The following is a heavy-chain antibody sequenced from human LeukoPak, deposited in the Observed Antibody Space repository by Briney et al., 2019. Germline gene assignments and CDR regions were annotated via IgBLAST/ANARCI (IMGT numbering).Heavy chain of an antibody. CDR1: GFTFSSYS. D-gene: IGHD3-9*01. CDR2: ISSSSSYI. Sequence: KSGGSLRLSCAASGFTFSSYSMNWVRQAPGKGLEWVSSISSSSSYIYYADSVKGRFTISRDNAKNSLYLQMNSLRAEDTAVFYCARDRTILTGYYYYYYGMDVWGQGTTVTVSS. J-gene: IGHJ6*02. V-gene: IGHV3-21*01. CDR3: ARDRTILTGYYYYYYGMDV.